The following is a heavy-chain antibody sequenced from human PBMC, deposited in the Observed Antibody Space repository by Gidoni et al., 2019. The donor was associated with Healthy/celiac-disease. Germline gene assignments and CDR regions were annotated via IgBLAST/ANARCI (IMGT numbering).Heavy chain of an antibody. Sequence: EVQLVESGGGLVKPGGSLSLSCAASGFTFSSYSMNWVRKAPGKGLEWGSSISSSSSYIYYADSVKGRFTISRDNAKNSLYLQMNSLRAEDTAVYYCAREPKAIAAAGTELDYWGQGTLVTVSS. J-gene: IGHJ4*02. CDR1: GFTFSSYS. CDR3: AREPKAIAAAGTELDY. CDR2: ISSSSSYI. V-gene: IGHV3-21*01. D-gene: IGHD6-13*01.